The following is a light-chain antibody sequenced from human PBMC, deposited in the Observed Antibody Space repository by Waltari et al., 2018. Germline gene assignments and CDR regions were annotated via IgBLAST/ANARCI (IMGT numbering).Light chain of an antibody. CDR2: EVS. Sequence: QSALTQPPSASGSPGQSVTISCPGTGSDSGTYKYLSWYQHHPGNAPKLILYEVSRRPSGVPDRFSGSRFGATASLTVSGLQADDEAEYYCSSYAGSYYFISFGGGTKLTVL. CDR3: SSYAGSYYFIS. J-gene: IGLJ2*01. V-gene: IGLV2-8*01. CDR1: GSDSGTYKY.